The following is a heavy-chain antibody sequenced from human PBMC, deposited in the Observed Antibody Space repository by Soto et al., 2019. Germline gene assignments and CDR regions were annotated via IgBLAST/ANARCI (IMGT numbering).Heavy chain of an antibody. D-gene: IGHD3-10*01. CDR2: IYYSGST. Sequence: SETLSLTCTVSGGSISSSGYYWCWIRQPPGKGLEWIGNIYYSGSTNYNPSLKSRVTISVDTSKNQFSLKVSSVTAADTAVYYCARRSYYGSGSIFDYWGQGTLVTVS. J-gene: IGHJ4*02. V-gene: IGHV4-39*01. CDR1: GGSISSSGYY. CDR3: ARRSYYGSGSIFDY.